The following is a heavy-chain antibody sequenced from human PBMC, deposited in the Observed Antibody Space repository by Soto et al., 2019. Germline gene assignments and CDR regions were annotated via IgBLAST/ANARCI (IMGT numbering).Heavy chain of an antibody. Sequence: SETLSLTCAVYGGSFSGYYWSWIRQPPGKGLEWIGEINHSGSTNYNPSLKSRVTISVDTSKNQFSLKLSSVTAADTAVYYCARGCVTMVRGVIISFPYYYLDVWGKGTTVT. CDR1: GGSFSGYY. V-gene: IGHV4-34*01. CDR2: INHSGST. CDR3: ARGCVTMVRGVIISFPYYYLDV. D-gene: IGHD3-10*01. J-gene: IGHJ6*03.